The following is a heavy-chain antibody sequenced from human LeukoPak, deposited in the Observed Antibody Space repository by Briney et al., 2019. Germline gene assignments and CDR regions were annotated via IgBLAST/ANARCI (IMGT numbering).Heavy chain of an antibody. D-gene: IGHD3-22*01. J-gene: IGHJ4*02. CDR3: ARRLRDSSGYRRGYYFDY. CDR2: IYYSGST. V-gene: IGHV4-39*01. CDR1: GGSISSSSYY. Sequence: PSETLSLTCTVSGGSISSSSYYWGWIRQPPGKGLEWIGSIYYSGSTYYNPSLKSRVTISVDTSKNQFSLKLSSVTAADTAVYYCARRLRDSSGYRRGYYFDYWGQGTLVTVSS.